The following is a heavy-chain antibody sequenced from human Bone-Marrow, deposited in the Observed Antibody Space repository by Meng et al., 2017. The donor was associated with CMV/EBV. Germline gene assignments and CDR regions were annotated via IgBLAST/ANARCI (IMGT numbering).Heavy chain of an antibody. CDR1: GESFSDYY. J-gene: IGHJ5*02. V-gene: IGHV4-34*01. Sequence: SETLSLTCAVYGESFSDYYWTWIRQPPGKGLEWIGSIYYSGTTYYNPSLKSRVTSRVTISLDTSNNQFSLRLTSVTAADTAVYYCARVIVLIPAAIPSDNWFDPWGQGTLVTVSS. CDR3: ARVIVLIPAAIPSDNWFDP. D-gene: IGHD2-2*01. CDR2: IYYSGTT.